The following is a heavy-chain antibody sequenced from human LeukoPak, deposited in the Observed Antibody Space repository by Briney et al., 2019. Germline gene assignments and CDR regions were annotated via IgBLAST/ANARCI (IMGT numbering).Heavy chain of an antibody. J-gene: IGHJ4*02. CDR1: GFTFSSYA. Sequence: GGSLRLSCAASGFTFSSYAMHWVRQAPGKGLEWVAVIWYDGSNKYYADSVKGRFTISRDNSKNTLYLQMNSLRAEDTAVYYCARAVAGPGGDYWGQGTLVTVSS. V-gene: IGHV3-33*08. CDR3: ARAVAGPGGDY. CDR2: IWYDGSNK. D-gene: IGHD6-19*01.